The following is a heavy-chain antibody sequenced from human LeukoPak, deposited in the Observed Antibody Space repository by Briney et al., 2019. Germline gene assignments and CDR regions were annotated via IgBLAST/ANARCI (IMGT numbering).Heavy chain of an antibody. CDR3: GRGSYYLGSFDS. D-gene: IGHD3-16*01. CDR2: ISDSSTYI. CDR1: GFTFSTYN. J-gene: IGHJ4*02. Sequence: PGGSLRLTCAASGFTFSTYNRNWVRLAPGKGLEWVSSISDSSTYIYYADSVKGRFTITRDDATNLLFLQMNSLRADDTALYFCGRGSYYLGSFDSWGQGTQVTVSS. V-gene: IGHV3-21*01.